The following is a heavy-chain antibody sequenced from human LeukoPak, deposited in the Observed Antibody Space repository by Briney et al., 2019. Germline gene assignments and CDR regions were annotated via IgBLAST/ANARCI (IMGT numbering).Heavy chain of an antibody. Sequence: ASVKVSCKASGYTFSDYYMHWVRQAPGQGLEWMGWINPNSGGTNYAQKFQGRVTMTRDTSISTVYMEMSSLRSDDAAVYYCARSGPYFDYWGQGTLVTVSS. CDR3: ARSGPYFDY. J-gene: IGHJ4*02. CDR2: INPNSGGT. V-gene: IGHV1-2*02. D-gene: IGHD1-26*01. CDR1: GYTFSDYY.